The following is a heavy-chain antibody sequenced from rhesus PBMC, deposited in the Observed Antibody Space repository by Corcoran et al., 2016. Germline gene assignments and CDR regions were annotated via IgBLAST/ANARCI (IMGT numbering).Heavy chain of an antibody. D-gene: IGHD2-33*01. Sequence: QVQLQESGPGLVKPSETLPLTCAVSGASISTHHWSWIRPPPGKGPQWLGCIYGSDGGTSYNPSLKRRVTISKDASNNQFSLNLNSVTAADTAVYYCARDWTCTNSDCSSYNSLDAWGRGILVTVSS. V-gene: IGHV4-160*01. CDR3: ARDWTCTNSDCSSYNSLDA. CDR2: IYGSDGGT. CDR1: GASISTHH. J-gene: IGHJ5-2*02.